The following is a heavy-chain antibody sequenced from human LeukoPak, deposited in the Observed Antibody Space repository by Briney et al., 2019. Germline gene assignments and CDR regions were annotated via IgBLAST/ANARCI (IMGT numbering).Heavy chain of an antibody. CDR3: AKVYSSSSRDSFDV. CDR2: INHGGGT. J-gene: IGHJ3*01. CDR1: GGSISSGDYY. D-gene: IGHD6-6*01. V-gene: IGHV4-39*06. Sequence: SETLSLTCTVSGGSISSGDYYWSWIRQSPGKGLEWIGEINHGGGTNCNTSLESRVTMSVDTSKSQFTLKLNSVTAADTAVYYCAKVYSSSSRDSFDVWGPGTMVIVSS.